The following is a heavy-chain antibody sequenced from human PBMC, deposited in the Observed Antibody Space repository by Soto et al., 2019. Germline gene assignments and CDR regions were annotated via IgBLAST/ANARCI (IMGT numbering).Heavy chain of an antibody. CDR1: GFTFSSYS. V-gene: IGHV3-21*01. Sequence: PGGSLRLSCAASGFTFSSYSMNWVRQAPGKGLEWVSSISSSSSYIYYADSVKGRLTISRDNAKNSLYLQMNSLRAEDTAVYYCASPVVVVPAAIPDYYYGMDVWGQGTTVTVSS. CDR2: ISSSSSYI. J-gene: IGHJ6*02. D-gene: IGHD2-2*02. CDR3: ASPVVVVPAAIPDYYYGMDV.